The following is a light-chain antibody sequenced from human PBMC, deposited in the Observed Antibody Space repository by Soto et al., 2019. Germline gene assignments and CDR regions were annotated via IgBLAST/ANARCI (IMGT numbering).Light chain of an antibody. CDR3: QAWDSSTYV. V-gene: IGLV3-21*02. J-gene: IGLJ1*01. Sequence: SYELTQPPSVSVAPGQTATIICGGNNIGTKSVHWYHQKTGQAPVVVVYDDTDRPSGIPERFSGSNSGNTATLTISRVEAGDEADYYCQAWDSSTYVFGTGTKVT. CDR2: DDT. CDR1: NIGTKS.